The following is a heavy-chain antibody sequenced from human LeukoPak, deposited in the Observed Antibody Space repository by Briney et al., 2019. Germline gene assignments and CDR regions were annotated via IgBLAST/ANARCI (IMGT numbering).Heavy chain of an antibody. V-gene: IGHV3-21*01. CDR2: ISTTSSYI. Sequence: GESLRLSCAASGFTFSSYTMNWVRQAPGKGLEWVSSISTTSSYIYYADSVKGRFTISRDNAKDSLYLQMNSLRAEDTAVYYCATAYSNYGYCLDYWGQGSLVTVSS. J-gene: IGHJ4*02. CDR1: GFTFSSYT. D-gene: IGHD3-10*01. CDR3: ATAYSNYGYCLDY.